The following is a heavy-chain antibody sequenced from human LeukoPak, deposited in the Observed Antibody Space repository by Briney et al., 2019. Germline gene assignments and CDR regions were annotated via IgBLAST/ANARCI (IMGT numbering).Heavy chain of an antibody. D-gene: IGHD5-18*01. J-gene: IGHJ4*02. V-gene: IGHV1-18*04. CDR1: GYTFTGYY. CDR3: ARDRGSGYSYGVNFDY. CDR2: ISAYNGNT. Sequence: GASVKVSCKASGYTFTGYYMRWVRQAPGQGLEWMGWISAYNGNTNYAQKLQGRVTMTTDTSTSTAYMELRSLRSDDTAVYYCARDRGSGYSYGVNFDYWGQGTLVTVSS.